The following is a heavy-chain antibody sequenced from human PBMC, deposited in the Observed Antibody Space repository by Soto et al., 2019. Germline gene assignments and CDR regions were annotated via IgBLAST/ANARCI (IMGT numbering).Heavy chain of an antibody. CDR1: GGSISSGGYS. V-gene: IGHV4-30-2*01. CDR2: IYHSGST. Sequence: QLQLQESGSGLVKPSQTLSLTCAVSGGSISSGGYSWSWIRQPPGKGLEWIGYIYHSGSTYYNPSLQRRVTLSVDRSTHQFSLKLSSVAAADTAVYDCARGAPVLFHYWGQGTLVTVSS. CDR3: ARGAPVLFHY. J-gene: IGHJ4*02.